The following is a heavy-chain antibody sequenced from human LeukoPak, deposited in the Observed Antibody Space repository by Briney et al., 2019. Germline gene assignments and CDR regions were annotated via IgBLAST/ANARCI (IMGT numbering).Heavy chain of an antibody. CDR2: INTDGTAT. Sequence: GGSLRLSCAASGLTLSSYWMHWVRQAPGKGLVWVSHINTDGTATTYADPVKGQFTISRDNAKNTLYLQMNSLRAEDTAVYYCVRDSNLSFDYWGQGALVTVSS. CDR3: VRDSNLSFDY. D-gene: IGHD1-14*01. J-gene: IGHJ4*02. CDR1: GLTLSSYW. V-gene: IGHV3-74*01.